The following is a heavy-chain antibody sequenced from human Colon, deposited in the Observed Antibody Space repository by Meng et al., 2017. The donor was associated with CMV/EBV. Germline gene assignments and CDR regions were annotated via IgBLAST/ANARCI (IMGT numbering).Heavy chain of an antibody. Sequence: SLKISCAASGFTFDDYAMHWVRQAPGKGLEWVSGISWNSGSIGYADSVKGRFTVSRDNSKNTVSLQMNRVRSEDTAIYYCVGSQMRAFEYWGQGTLVTVSS. CDR3: VGSQMRAFEY. J-gene: IGHJ4*02. D-gene: IGHD1-26*01. V-gene: IGHV3-9*01. CDR2: ISWNSGSI. CDR1: GFTFDDYA.